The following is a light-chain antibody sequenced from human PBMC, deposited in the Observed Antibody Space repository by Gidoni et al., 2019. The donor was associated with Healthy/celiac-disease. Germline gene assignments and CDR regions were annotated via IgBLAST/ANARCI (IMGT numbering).Light chain of an antibody. CDR2: AAS. V-gene: IGKV1-39*01. Sequence: DIQMTQSPSSLSASVGDSVTITCRASQSISSYLNWYQQKPGKAPKLLIYAASSLQSGVPSRFSCSGSGTEFTLTISSLQPEDFATYYCQQSYSTPFTFGPGTKVDIK. CDR3: QQSYSTPFT. J-gene: IGKJ3*01. CDR1: QSISSY.